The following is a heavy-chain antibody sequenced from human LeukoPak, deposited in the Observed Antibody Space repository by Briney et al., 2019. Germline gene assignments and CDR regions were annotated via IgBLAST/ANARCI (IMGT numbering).Heavy chain of an antibody. CDR3: ARDIAVAPNWFDP. Sequence: ASVKVSCTASGYTFTGYYMHWVRQAPGQGLEWMGWINPNSGGTNYAQKFQGRVTMTRDTSISTAYMELSRLRSDDTAVYYCARDIAVAPNWFDPWGQGTLVTVSS. V-gene: IGHV1-2*02. J-gene: IGHJ5*02. D-gene: IGHD6-19*01. CDR1: GYTFTGYY. CDR2: INPNSGGT.